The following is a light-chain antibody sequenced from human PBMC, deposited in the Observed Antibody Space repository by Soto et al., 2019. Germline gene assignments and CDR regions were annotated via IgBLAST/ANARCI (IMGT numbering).Light chain of an antibody. CDR3: QQRNSWPPTFT. V-gene: IGKV3-11*01. CDR1: QSVSSF. Sequence: EIVLTQSPGTLSLSPGERATLSCRASQSVSSFLAWYQQKPGQAPRLLIHDTSIRAPGIPARFSGSGSGTDFTLTISSLEPEDFAVYYCQQRNSWPPTFTFGQGTRLEI. J-gene: IGKJ5*01. CDR2: DTS.